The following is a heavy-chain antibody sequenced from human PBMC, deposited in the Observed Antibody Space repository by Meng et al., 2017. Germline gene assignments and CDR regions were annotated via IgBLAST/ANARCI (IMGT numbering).Heavy chain of an antibody. D-gene: IGHD4-17*01. CDR2: INAGNGNT. Sequence: QVQLVQSGAEVKKPGASVTVSCKASGYTFTSYAMHWVRQAPGQRLEWMGWINAGNGNTKYSQKFQGRVTMTRDTSISTAYMELSRLRSDDTAVYYCARDDYGDYFDYWGQGTLVTVSS. J-gene: IGHJ4*02. CDR3: ARDDYGDYFDY. CDR1: GYTFTSYA. V-gene: IGHV1-3*01.